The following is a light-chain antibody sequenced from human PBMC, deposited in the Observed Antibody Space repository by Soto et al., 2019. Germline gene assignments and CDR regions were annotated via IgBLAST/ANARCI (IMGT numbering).Light chain of an antibody. CDR1: QSLVYSDGNTY. Sequence: DAVVTQSPLSLPVALGQPASISCRSSQSLVYSDGNTYLNWFQQRLGLSPRRLIYRVSNRDSGVPDRFSGSGSGTDFTLRISRVEAEDVGVYYCMQGTQWLITFDQGTRLEIK. CDR2: RVS. CDR3: MQGTQWLIT. J-gene: IGKJ5*01. V-gene: IGKV2-30*01.